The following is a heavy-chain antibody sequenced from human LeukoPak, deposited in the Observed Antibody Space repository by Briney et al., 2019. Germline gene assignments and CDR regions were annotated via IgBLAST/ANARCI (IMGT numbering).Heavy chain of an antibody. CDR3: AKDGYCSSTSCQANWFDP. Sequence: PGGSLRLSCAASGFTFDDYAMHWVRQAPGKGLEWVSGISWNSGSIGYADSVKGRFTISRDNAKNSLYLQMNSLRAEDTASYYCAKDGYCSSTSCQANWFDPWGQGTLVTVSS. D-gene: IGHD2-2*01. V-gene: IGHV3-9*01. CDR1: GFTFDDYA. J-gene: IGHJ5*02. CDR2: ISWNSGSI.